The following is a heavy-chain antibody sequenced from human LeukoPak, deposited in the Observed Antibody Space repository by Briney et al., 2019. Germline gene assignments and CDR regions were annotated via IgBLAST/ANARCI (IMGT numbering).Heavy chain of an antibody. D-gene: IGHD6-13*01. V-gene: IGHV5-51*01. CDR3: ARPASGSSEDY. CDR1: GYSFTNYW. J-gene: IGHJ4*02. CDR2: IYPGDSDT. Sequence: GESMKISCKGSGYSFTNYWIGWVRPMPGKGLEWMGIIYPGDSDTRYSPSFQGQVTISADKSISTAYLQWSSLKASDTAMYYCARPASGSSEDYWGQGTLVTVSS.